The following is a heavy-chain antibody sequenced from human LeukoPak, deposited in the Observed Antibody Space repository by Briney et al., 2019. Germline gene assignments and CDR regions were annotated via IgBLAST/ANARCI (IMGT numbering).Heavy chain of an antibody. D-gene: IGHD3-3*01. CDR3: ARGGVSYFDY. J-gene: IGHJ4*02. V-gene: IGHV3-21*01. CDR2: ISSSSSYI. Sequence: GGSLRLSCAASGFTFSSYSMNWVRQAPGKGLEWVSSISSSSSYIYYADSVKGRFTISRDNAKNSLYLQMRSLRDDDAAVYYCARGGVSYFDYWGQGTLVTVSS. CDR1: GFTFSSYS.